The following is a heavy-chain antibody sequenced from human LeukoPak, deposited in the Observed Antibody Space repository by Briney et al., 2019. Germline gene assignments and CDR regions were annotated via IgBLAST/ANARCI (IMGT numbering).Heavy chain of an antibody. CDR2: IWYDGSNK. CDR1: GFTFSSYG. CDR3: AKDLIAVAGTKVS. J-gene: IGHJ5*02. Sequence: GSLRLSCAASGFTFSSYGMHWVRQAPGKGLEWVAVIWYDGSNKYYADSVKGRFTISRDNSKNTLYLQMNSLRAEDTAVYYCAKDLIAVAGTKVSWGQGTLVTVSS. D-gene: IGHD6-19*01. V-gene: IGHV3-33*06.